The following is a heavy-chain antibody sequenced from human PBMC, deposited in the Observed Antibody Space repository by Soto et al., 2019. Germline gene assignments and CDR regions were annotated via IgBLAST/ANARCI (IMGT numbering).Heavy chain of an antibody. D-gene: IGHD3-10*01. V-gene: IGHV1-69*01. Sequence: QVLLVQSGAEVKKPGSSVKVSCKTSGVSFNNNGIGWVRQAPGHGLEWMGGVSPPFRTSNYARKFQGRISITADASTGTVNMELSSLTSEDTAQYYCARVLYYGSGSYSPYGMDAWGQGTTVTVSS. CDR2: VSPPFRTS. CDR1: GVSFNNNG. J-gene: IGHJ6*02. CDR3: ARVLYYGSGSYSPYGMDA.